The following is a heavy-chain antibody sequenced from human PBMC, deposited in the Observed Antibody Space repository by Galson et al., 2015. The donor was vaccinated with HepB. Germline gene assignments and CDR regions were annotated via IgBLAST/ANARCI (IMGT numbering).Heavy chain of an antibody. D-gene: IGHD5-18*01. CDR1: GFTFSSYA. CDR3: TKDSVDTTLIFEAFDI. V-gene: IGHV3-23*01. J-gene: IGHJ3*02. CDR2: ISSSSGST. Sequence: SLRLSCAASGFTFSSYAMSWVRQAPEKGLEWVSVISSSSGSTNYADSVKGRFTISRDNSKNTLYLQMNSLRAEDTAVYYCTKDSVDTTLIFEAFDIWGQGTMVTVSS.